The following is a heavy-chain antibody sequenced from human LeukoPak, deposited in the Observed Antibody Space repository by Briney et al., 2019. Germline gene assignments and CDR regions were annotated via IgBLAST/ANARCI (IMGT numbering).Heavy chain of an antibody. D-gene: IGHD2-21*02. CDR3: ARAQTDWYFDL. CDR2: IYYSGST. CDR1: GGSISSYY. J-gene: IGHJ2*01. V-gene: IGHV4-59*01. Sequence: PSETLSLNCTVSGGSISSYYWSWIQQPPGKGLEWIGYIYYSGSTNYNPSLKSRVTISVDTSKNQFSLKLSSVTAADTAVYYCARAQTDWYFDLWGRGTLVTVSS.